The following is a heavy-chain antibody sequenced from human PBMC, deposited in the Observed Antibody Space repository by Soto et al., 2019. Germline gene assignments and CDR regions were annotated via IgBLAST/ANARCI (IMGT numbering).Heavy chain of an antibody. CDR2: IIPILGIA. Sequence: QVPLVQSGAEVKKPGSSVKVSCKASGGTFSSYTISWVRQAPGQGLEWMGRIIPILGIANYAQKFQGRVTITADKSTSTAYMELSSLRSEDTAVYYCARESCSSTSCYAVYYYYYMDVWGKGTTVTVSS. V-gene: IGHV1-69*08. D-gene: IGHD2-2*01. CDR3: ARESCSSTSCYAVYYYYYMDV. J-gene: IGHJ6*03. CDR1: GGTFSSYT.